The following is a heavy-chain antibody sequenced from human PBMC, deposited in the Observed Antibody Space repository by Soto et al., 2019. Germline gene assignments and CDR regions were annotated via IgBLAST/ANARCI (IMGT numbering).Heavy chain of an antibody. J-gene: IGHJ5*02. D-gene: IGHD3-10*01. V-gene: IGHV2-5*02. CDR2: IYWDGDK. Sequence: QITLKESGPPLVKPTQTLTLTCTFSGFSLSTSGVGVGWIRQHPGKALECLALIYWDGDKRYSPSLQSRLSITKDTSKNQVVLTMTNMDPVDTATYYCAHIPSYYQYDWFDPWGQGTLVTVSS. CDR1: GFSLSTSGVG. CDR3: AHIPSYYQYDWFDP.